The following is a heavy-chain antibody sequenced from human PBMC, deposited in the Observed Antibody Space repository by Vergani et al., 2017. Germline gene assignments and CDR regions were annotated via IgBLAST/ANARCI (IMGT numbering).Heavy chain of an antibody. V-gene: IGHV4-59*01. Sequence: QVQLQESGPGLVKPSETLSLTCTASGGSISSYYWSWIRQPPGKGLEWIGYIYYSGSTNYNPSLESRVTISVDTSKNQFSLKLSSVTAADTAVYYCASIPSIECSSTSCYTVFNYYYYYYMDVWGKGTTVTVSS. D-gene: IGHD2-2*02. CDR2: IYYSGST. J-gene: IGHJ6*03. CDR3: ASIPSIECSSTSCYTVFNYYYYYYMDV. CDR1: GGSISSYY.